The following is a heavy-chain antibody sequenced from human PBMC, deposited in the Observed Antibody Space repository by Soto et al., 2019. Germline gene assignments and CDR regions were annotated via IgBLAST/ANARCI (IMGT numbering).Heavy chain of an antibody. J-gene: IGHJ6*02. V-gene: IGHV4-59*01. D-gene: IGHD2-15*01. Sequence: SETLSLTCTVSGGSISSYYWSWIRQPPGKGLEWIGYIYYSGSTNYNPSLKSRVTISVDTSKNQFSLKLSSVTAADTAVYYCARDIVVVVAAGKTEHYYYGMDVWVQGTTVT. CDR3: ARDIVVVVAAGKTEHYYYGMDV. CDR2: IYYSGST. CDR1: GGSISSYY.